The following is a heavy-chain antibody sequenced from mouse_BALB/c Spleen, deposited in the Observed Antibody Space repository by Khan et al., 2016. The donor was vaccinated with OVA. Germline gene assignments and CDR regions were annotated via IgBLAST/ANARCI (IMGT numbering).Heavy chain of an antibody. CDR2: ISSDGDYT. V-gene: IGHV5-9-3*01. CDR1: GFTFSTYA. Sequence: EVELVESGGGLVKPGGSLKLSCAASGFTFSTYAMSWVRQTPEKRLEWVATISSDGDYTYFPDNVTGRFTISRDNAKNTLCLQMTSLRSEDTAMYYCASSPYGNLAYWGQGTLVTVSA. CDR3: ASSPYGNLAY. D-gene: IGHD2-1*01. J-gene: IGHJ3*01.